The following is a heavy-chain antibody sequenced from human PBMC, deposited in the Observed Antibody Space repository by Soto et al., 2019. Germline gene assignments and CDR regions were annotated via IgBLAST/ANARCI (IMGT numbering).Heavy chain of an antibody. CDR2: INPGGGST. CDR1: GYTFTNNY. CDR3: ARVYGLFKQDDFWSGYYDY. Sequence: QVQLVQSGAEVKKPGASVKISCKASGYTFTNNYINWVRQAPGQGLEWVGLINPGGGSTTYAQNFRGRVTMTRETSKSTVYMEVSSLSSEDTAVYYCARVYGLFKQDDFWSGYYDYWGQGTLVTVSS. V-gene: IGHV1-46*01. D-gene: IGHD3-3*01. J-gene: IGHJ4*02.